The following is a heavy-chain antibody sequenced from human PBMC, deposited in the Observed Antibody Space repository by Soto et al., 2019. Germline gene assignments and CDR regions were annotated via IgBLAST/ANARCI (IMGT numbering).Heavy chain of an antibody. CDR1: GFSFMSYW. V-gene: IGHV3-74*01. CDR3: AREGLGTAGFFDI. CDR2: IKSDGTST. D-gene: IGHD6-13*01. J-gene: IGHJ3*02. Sequence: GGTLRLSCVASGFSFMSYWMHWVRQAPGKGLEWVSRIKSDGTSTSYADSVKGRFTISRDNAKNTLYLQMDNLRAEDTAVYYCAREGLGTAGFFDIWGQGTMVTVSS.